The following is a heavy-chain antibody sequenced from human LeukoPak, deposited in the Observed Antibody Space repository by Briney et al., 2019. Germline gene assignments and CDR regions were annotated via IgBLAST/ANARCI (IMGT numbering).Heavy chain of an antibody. D-gene: IGHD6-19*01. CDR1: GGTFSSYA. CDR3: ASAYSQWLLPDY. J-gene: IGHJ4*02. CDR2: IIPIFGTA. Sequence: SVKVSCKASGGTFSSYAISWVRQAPGQGLEWMGGIIPIFGTANYAQKFQGRVTITADESTSAAYMELSSLRSEDTAMYYCASAYSQWLLPDYWGQGTLVTVSS. V-gene: IGHV1-69*13.